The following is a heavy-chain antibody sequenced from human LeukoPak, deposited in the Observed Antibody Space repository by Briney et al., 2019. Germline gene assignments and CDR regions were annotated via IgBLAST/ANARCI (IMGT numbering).Heavy chain of an antibody. CDR1: GGSISSGGYY. J-gene: IGHJ4*02. CDR2: IYYSGST. V-gene: IGHV4-31*03. CDR3: ARDEAAAGGGFDY. Sequence: SQTLSLTCTVSGGSISSGGYYWSWIRQHPGKGLEWIGYIYYSGSTYYNPSLKSRVTISVDTSKSQFSLKLSSVTAADTAVYYCARDEAAAGGGFDYWGQGTLVTVSS. D-gene: IGHD6-13*01.